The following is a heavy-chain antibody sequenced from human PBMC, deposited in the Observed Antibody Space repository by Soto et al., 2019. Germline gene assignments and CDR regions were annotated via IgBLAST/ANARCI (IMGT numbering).Heavy chain of an antibody. CDR1: GFTFSSYA. V-gene: IGHV3-30-3*01. Sequence: TGGSLRLSCAASGFTFSSYAMHWVRQAPGKGLEWVAVISYDGSNKYYADSVKGRFTISRDNSKNTLYLQMNSLRAEDTAVYYCARGQGAFDIWGQGTMVTVSS. J-gene: IGHJ3*02. CDR2: ISYDGSNK. CDR3: ARGQGAFDI.